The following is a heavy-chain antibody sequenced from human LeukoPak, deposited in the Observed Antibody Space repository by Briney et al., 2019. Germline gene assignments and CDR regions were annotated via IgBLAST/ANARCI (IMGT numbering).Heavy chain of an antibody. J-gene: IGHJ4*02. D-gene: IGHD1-26*01. CDR2: IRYDGSNK. V-gene: IGHV3-30*02. CDR1: GFTFSSYA. Sequence: GGSLRLSCAASGFTFSSYAMHWVRQAPGKGLEWVAFIRYDGSNKYYADSVKGRFTISRDNSKNTLYLQMNSLRAEDTAVYYCAKDPDESGSYSLDYWGQGTLVTVSS. CDR3: AKDPDESGSYSLDY.